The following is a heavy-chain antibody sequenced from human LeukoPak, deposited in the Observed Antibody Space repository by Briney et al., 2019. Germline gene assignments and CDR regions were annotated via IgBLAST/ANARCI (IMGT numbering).Heavy chain of an antibody. CDR3: ANGYSDGYGYFDY. V-gene: IGHV3-23*01. CDR2: ISGSGGST. D-gene: IGHD5-18*01. Sequence: GGSLRLSCAASSFTFSSYAMSWVRQATGKGLEWVSSISGSGGSTFYADSVRGRFPIYRDNSKNTLYLQMNSLRAEDTAVYYCANGYSDGYGYFDYWGQGTLVTVSS. J-gene: IGHJ4*02. CDR1: SFTFSSYA.